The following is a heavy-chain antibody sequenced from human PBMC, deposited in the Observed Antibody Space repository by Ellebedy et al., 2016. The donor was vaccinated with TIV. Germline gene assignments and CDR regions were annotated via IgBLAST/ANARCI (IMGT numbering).Heavy chain of an antibody. D-gene: IGHD3-10*01. J-gene: IGHJ4*02. CDR1: GDSVSSDSY. V-gene: IGHV4-61*01. Sequence: SETLSLXXTVSGDSVSSDSYWSWIRQAPGKGLEWIGYIYSTGSTNYNPSLKSRVTISVDTSKNQFSLKLSSVTAADTAVYYCARGEDTMVPDYWGQGTLVTVSS. CDR2: IYSTGST. CDR3: ARGEDTMVPDY.